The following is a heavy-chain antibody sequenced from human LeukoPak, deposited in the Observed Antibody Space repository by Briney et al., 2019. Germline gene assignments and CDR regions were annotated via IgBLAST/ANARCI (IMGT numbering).Heavy chain of an antibody. CDR2: ISYDGSNK. Sequence: GGSLRLSCAASGFTFSSYALHWVRQAPGKGLEWVALISYDGSNKYNTDSVKGRFTISRDNSKNTLYLQMNSLRAEDTAVYYCARSDGSTYPDYWGQGTLVTVSS. CDR3: ARSDGSTYPDY. J-gene: IGHJ4*02. D-gene: IGHD2-2*01. CDR1: GFTFSSYA. V-gene: IGHV3-30-3*01.